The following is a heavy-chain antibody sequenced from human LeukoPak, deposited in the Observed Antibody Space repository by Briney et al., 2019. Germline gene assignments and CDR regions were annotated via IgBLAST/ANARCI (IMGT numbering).Heavy chain of an antibody. Sequence: PGGSLRLSCAASGFTLSSYWMDWVRQAAGKGLEWVAAIKKDGSEKKYVDSVKGRFIISRDNARNSLYLEMNSLRAEDTAVYYCATSRRGLYIVVVPAAIAWGQGTLVTVSS. D-gene: IGHD2-2*02. CDR1: GFTLSSYW. J-gene: IGHJ5*02. CDR2: IKKDGSEK. CDR3: ATSRRGLYIVVVPAAIA. V-gene: IGHV3-7*03.